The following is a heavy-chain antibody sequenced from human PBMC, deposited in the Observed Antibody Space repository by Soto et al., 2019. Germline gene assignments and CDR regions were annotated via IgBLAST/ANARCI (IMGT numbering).Heavy chain of an antibody. V-gene: IGHV4-34*01. D-gene: IGHD4-17*01. CDR2: INHSGST. CDR1: GGSFSGYY. CDR3: ARSPRSYGDYVRFFDY. J-gene: IGHJ4*02. Sequence: PSESLSLTCAVYGGSFSGYYWSWIRQPPGKGLEWIGEINHSGSTNYNPSLKSRVTISVDTSKNQFSLKLSSVTAADTAVYYCARSPRSYGDYVRFFDYWGQGTLVTVSS.